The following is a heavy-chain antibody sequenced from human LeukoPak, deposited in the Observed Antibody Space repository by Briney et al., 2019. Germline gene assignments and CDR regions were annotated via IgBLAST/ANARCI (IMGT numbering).Heavy chain of an antibody. CDR1: GFTFSSYA. V-gene: IGHV3-21*01. Sequence: GGSLRLSCAASGFTFSSYAMNWVRQAPGKGLEWVSSISSSSSYIYYADSVKGRFTISRDNAKNSLYLQMNSLRAEDTAVYYCAREYSSGWYSYWGQGTLVTVSS. CDR3: AREYSSGWYSY. J-gene: IGHJ4*02. D-gene: IGHD6-19*01. CDR2: ISSSSSYI.